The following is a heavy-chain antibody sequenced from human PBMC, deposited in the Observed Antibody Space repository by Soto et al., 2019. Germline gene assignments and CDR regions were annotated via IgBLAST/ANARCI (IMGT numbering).Heavy chain of an antibody. V-gene: IGHV1-69*02. CDR1: GGTFNTYT. Sequence: QVQVVQSGAEVKKPESSVKVSCKPSGGTFNTYTVNWVRLAPGHGLEWMGRFIPILDMANYAQKFQDSVTLPADTSTFTAYMELNSLTSDATAVYYCAITYCRDNSCPRDFDFWGPGTRVTVSS. CDR3: AITYCRDNSCPRDFDF. D-gene: IGHD2-21*01. J-gene: IGHJ4*02. CDR2: FIPILDMA.